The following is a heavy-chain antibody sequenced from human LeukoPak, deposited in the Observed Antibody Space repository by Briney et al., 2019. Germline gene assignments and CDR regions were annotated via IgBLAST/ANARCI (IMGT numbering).Heavy chain of an antibody. CDR1: GFTFSSYG. CDR3: ARDQLEADSSGYYPNDLFDY. V-gene: IGHV3-30*03. J-gene: IGHJ4*02. Sequence: GGSLRLSCTTAGFTFSSYGMHWVRQAPGKGLEWVAVISSDGSGKHSAESVKGRFTISRDNAKNTLYLQMNSLRAEDTAVYYCARDQLEADSSGYYPNDLFDYWGQGTLVTVSS. CDR2: ISSDGSGK. D-gene: IGHD3-22*01.